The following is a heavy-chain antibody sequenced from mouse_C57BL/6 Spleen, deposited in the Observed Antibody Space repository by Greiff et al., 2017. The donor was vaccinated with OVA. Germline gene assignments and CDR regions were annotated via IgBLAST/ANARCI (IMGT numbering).Heavy chain of an antibody. CDR1: GYSITSGYY. CDR2: ISYDGSN. CDR3: ARGSNYVWFAY. Sequence: EVKLVESGPGLVKPSQSLSLTCSVTGYSITSGYYWNWIRQFPGNKLEWMGYISYDGSNNYNPSLKNRISITRDTSKNQFFLKLNSVTTEDTATYYCARGSNYVWFAYWGQGTLVTVSA. D-gene: IGHD2-5*01. J-gene: IGHJ3*01. V-gene: IGHV3-6*01.